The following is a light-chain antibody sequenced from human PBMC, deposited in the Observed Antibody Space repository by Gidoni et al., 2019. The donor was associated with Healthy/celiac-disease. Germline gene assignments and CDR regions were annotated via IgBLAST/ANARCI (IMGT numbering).Light chain of an antibody. J-gene: IGKJ5*01. Sequence: EIVLTQSPGTLSLSPGERATISCRPSQSVSSSYLAWYQQEPGQAPRLLIYGASSRATGIPDRFSGSGSGTDFTLTISRLEPEDFAVYYCQQCGSSPLTFGQGTRLEIK. V-gene: IGKV3-20*01. CDR1: QSVSSSY. CDR3: QQCGSSPLT. CDR2: GAS.